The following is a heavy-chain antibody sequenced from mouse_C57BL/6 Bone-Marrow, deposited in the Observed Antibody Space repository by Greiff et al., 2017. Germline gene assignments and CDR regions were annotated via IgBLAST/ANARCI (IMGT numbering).Heavy chain of an antibody. D-gene: IGHD1-1*01. CDR1: GYTFTDYE. Sequence: QVHVKQSGAELVRPGASVTLSCKASGYTFTDYEMHWVKQTPVHGLEWIGAIDPETGGTAYNQKFKGKAILTADKSSSTAYMELRSLTSEDSAVYYCTRNYGRGYWGQGTTLTVSS. CDR2: IDPETGGT. J-gene: IGHJ2*01. CDR3: TRNYGRGY. V-gene: IGHV1-15*01.